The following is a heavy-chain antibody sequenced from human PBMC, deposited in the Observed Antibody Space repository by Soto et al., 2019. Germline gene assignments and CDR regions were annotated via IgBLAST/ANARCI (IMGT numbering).Heavy chain of an antibody. J-gene: IGHJ4*02. CDR3: ASPLFNPSGYDATPFDY. D-gene: IGHD5-12*01. CDR2: ISYDGSNK. V-gene: IGHV3-30-3*01. CDR1: GFTFSSYA. Sequence: GGSLRLSCAASGFTFSSYAMHWVRQAPGKGLEWVAVISYDGSNKYYADSVKGRFTISRDNSKNTLYLQMNSLRAEDTAVYYCASPLFNPSGYDATPFDYWGQGTLVTVSS.